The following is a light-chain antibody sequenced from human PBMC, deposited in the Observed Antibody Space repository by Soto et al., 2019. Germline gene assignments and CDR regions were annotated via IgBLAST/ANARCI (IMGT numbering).Light chain of an antibody. CDR3: QQYYSTPLT. CDR1: QSVLYNSNNKNH. CDR2: WAS. V-gene: IGKV4-1*01. J-gene: IGKJ4*01. Sequence: DIVMTQSPDSLAVSLGERATINCKSSQSVLYNSNNKNHLGWFQQKPGQPPKLLIYWASTRESGVPDRFSGSGSGTDFTLTISSLQAEDVAVYYCQQYYSTPLTFGGGTKVDNK.